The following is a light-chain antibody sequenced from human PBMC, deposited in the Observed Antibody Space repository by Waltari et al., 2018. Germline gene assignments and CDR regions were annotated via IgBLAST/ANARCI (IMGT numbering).Light chain of an antibody. CDR2: RGV. J-gene: IGLJ3*02. CDR3: FVWDGSLSGLWV. Sequence: QSVLTQSPSTSGTPGQRVTISCSGSNSNIGSNHVYWYQQLPGTAPKLLICRGVLRPSGVPVRFSGSGSGTSASLAISGRRSEDEAHYYCFVWDGSLSGLWVFGGGTKLTVL. CDR1: NSNIGSNH. V-gene: IGLV1-47*01.